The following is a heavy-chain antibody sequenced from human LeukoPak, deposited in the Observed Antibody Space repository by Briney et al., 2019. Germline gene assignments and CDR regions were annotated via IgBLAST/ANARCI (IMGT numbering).Heavy chain of an antibody. Sequence: PGGSLRLSCAASGFTFSNSWMSWVRQAPGKGLEWVANIKRDGSEKYYVDSVKGRFTISRENAKSSLFLQMNSLRADDTAVYYCEGSAGCWGQGTLVTVPS. CDR3: EGSAGC. CDR1: GFTFSNSW. J-gene: IGHJ4*02. CDR2: IKRDGSEK. V-gene: IGHV3-7*01. D-gene: IGHD6-19*01.